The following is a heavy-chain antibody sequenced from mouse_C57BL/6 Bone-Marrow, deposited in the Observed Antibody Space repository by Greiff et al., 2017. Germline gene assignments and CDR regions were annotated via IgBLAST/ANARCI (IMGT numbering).Heavy chain of an antibody. V-gene: IGHV1-80*01. CDR3: ARKDDYDVYYYAMDY. D-gene: IGHD2-4*01. CDR2: IYPGDGDT. Sequence: VQLQQSGAELVKPGASVKISCKASGYAFSSYWMNWVKQRPGKGLEWIGQIYPGDGDTNYNGKFKGKATLTADKSSSTAYMQLSSLTSEDSAVYFCARKDDYDVYYYAMDYWGQGTSVTVSS. J-gene: IGHJ4*01. CDR1: GYAFSSYW.